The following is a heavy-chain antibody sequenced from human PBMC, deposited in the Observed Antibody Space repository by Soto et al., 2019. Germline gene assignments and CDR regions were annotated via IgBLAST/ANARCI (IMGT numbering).Heavy chain of an antibody. CDR3: ARGNAYCSSTSCYLGVWYYYYGMDV. CDR1: GGSFSGYY. Sequence: SETLSLTCAVYGGSFSGYYWSWIRQPPGKGLEWIGEINHSGSTNYNPSLKSRVTISVDTSKNQFSLKLSSVTAADTAVYYCARGNAYCSSTSCYLGVWYYYYGMDVWGQGTTVTVSS. CDR2: INHSGST. V-gene: IGHV4-34*01. J-gene: IGHJ6*02. D-gene: IGHD2-2*01.